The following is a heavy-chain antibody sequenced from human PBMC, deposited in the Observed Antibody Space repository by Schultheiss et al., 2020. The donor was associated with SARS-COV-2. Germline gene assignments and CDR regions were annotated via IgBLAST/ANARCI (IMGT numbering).Heavy chain of an antibody. CDR1: GFTFSSYA. CDR2: ISYDGSNK. D-gene: IGHD4-17*01. Sequence: GGSLRLSCAASGFTFSSYAMHWVRQAPGKGLEWVAVISYDGSNKYYADSVKGRFTISRDNSKNTLYLQMNSLRAEDTAVYYCTTDTDYGDYGDGYWGQGTLVTVSS. CDR3: TTDTDYGDYGDGY. J-gene: IGHJ4*02. V-gene: IGHV3-30*04.